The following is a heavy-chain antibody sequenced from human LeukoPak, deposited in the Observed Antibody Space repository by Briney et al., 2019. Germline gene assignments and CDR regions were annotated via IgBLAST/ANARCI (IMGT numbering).Heavy chain of an antibody. CDR3: ARLQYCSGGSCYYFDY. J-gene: IGHJ4*02. CDR2: IYHSGST. CDR1: GYSISSGYY. Sequence: SETLSLTCTVSGYSISSGYYWGWIRQPPGKGLEWIGSIYHSGSTYYNPSLKSRVTISVDTSKNQFSLKLSSVTAADTAVYYCARLQYCSGGSCYYFDYWGQGTLVTVSS. D-gene: IGHD2-15*01. V-gene: IGHV4-38-2*02.